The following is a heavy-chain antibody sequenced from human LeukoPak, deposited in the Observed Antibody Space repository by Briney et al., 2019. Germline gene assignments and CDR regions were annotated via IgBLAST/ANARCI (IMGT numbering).Heavy chain of an antibody. V-gene: IGHV3-33*01. Sequence: GGSLRLSCAASGFTLSSYGIHWVRQAPGKGPEWVAVIWSDGSNKYYADSVKGRFTISRDNSKNTLYLQMNSLRVEDTAVYYCARDGDSAVATRVFDYWGQGTLVTVSS. CDR3: ARDGDSAVATRVFDY. J-gene: IGHJ4*02. CDR2: IWSDGSNK. D-gene: IGHD5-18*01. CDR1: GFTLSSYG.